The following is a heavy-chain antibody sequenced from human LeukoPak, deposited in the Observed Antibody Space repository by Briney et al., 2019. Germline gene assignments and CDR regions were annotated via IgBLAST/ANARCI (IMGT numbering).Heavy chain of an antibody. Sequence: SETLSLTCTVSGGSISSYYWSWIRQPPGKGLEWIGYIYYSGCTNYNPSLKSRVTISVDTSKNQFSLKLSSVTAADTAVYYCARGGALSVWFDPWGQGTLVTVSS. CDR1: GGSISSYY. D-gene: IGHD1-26*01. V-gene: IGHV4-59*01. CDR3: ARGGALSVWFDP. CDR2: IYYSGCT. J-gene: IGHJ5*02.